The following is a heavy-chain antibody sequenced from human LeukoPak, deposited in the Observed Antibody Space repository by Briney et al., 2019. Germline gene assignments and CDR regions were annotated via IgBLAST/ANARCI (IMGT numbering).Heavy chain of an antibody. V-gene: IGHV3-48*01. CDR1: GFTFSSYS. D-gene: IGHD4-23*01. CDR3: ARDANYGGNSRFDY. CDR2: ISSSSSTI. J-gene: IGHJ4*02. Sequence: PGGSLRLSCAASGFTFSSYSMNWVRQAPGKGLEWVSYISSSSSTIYYADSVKGRFTISRDNAKNSLYLQMNSLRAEDTAVYYCARDANYGGNSRFDYWGQGTLVTVSS.